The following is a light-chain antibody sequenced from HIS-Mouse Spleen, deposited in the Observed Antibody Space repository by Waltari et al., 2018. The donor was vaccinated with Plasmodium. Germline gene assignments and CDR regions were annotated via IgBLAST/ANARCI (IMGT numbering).Light chain of an antibody. J-gene: IGKJ1*01. CDR1: QGISSY. CDR2: ASS. V-gene: IGKV1-8*01. Sequence: AIRMTQSPSSLSASTGDRVTITCRASQGISSYLAWYQQQPGKAPKLLIYASSTVQSRVPSRVSGSGSGTDFTLTISCLQSEDFATYYCQQYYSYPPYMSWTFGQGTKVEIK. CDR3: QQYYSYPPYMSWT.